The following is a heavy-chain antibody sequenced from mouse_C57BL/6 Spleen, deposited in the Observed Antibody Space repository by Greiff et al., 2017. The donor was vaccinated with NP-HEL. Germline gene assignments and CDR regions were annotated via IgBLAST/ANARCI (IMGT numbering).Heavy chain of an antibody. CDR3: ARAGVYGYDGFDY. V-gene: IGHV1-53*01. CDR2: INPSNGGT. J-gene: IGHJ2*01. D-gene: IGHD2-2*01. CDR1: GYTFTSYW. Sequence: VQLQQSGTELVKPGASVKLSCKASGYTFTSYWMHWVKQRPGQGLEWIGNINPSNGGTNYNEKFKSKATLTVDKSSSTAYMQLSSLTSEDSAVYYCARAGVYGYDGFDYWGQSTTLTVSS.